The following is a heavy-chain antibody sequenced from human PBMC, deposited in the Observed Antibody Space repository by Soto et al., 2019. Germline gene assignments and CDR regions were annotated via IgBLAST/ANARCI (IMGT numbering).Heavy chain of an antibody. CDR3: ARHDYAWGSYRYSFPDNFDY. Sequence: QLQLQESGPGLVKPSETLSLTCTVSGGSISSSSYYWGWIRQPPGKGLEWIGSIYYSGSTYYNQSLKSRVTISVDTSKNQCSLQLSSVTAADTAVYYCARHDYAWGSYRYSFPDNFDYWGQGTLVTVSS. CDR2: IYYSGST. J-gene: IGHJ4*02. CDR1: GGSISSSSYY. V-gene: IGHV4-39*01. D-gene: IGHD3-16*02.